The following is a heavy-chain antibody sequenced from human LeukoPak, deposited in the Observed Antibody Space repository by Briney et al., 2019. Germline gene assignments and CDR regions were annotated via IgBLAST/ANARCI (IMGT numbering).Heavy chain of an antibody. J-gene: IGHJ4*02. Sequence: ASVKVSCKASGYTFTRYYMHWVRQAPGQGLEWMGIINPSGGSTSYAQKFQGRVTMTRDMSTSTVYMELSSLRSEDTAVYYCARDMVGATTFDYWGQGTLVTVSS. D-gene: IGHD1-26*01. V-gene: IGHV1-46*01. CDR1: GYTFTRYY. CDR2: INPSGGST. CDR3: ARDMVGATTFDY.